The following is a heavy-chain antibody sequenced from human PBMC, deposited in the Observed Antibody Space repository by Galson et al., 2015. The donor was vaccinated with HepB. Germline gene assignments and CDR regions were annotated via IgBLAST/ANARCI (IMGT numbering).Heavy chain of an antibody. Sequence: SVKVSCKASGGTFSSYAISWVRQAPGQGLEWMGGIIPIFGTANYAQKFQGRVTITADESTSTAYMELSSLRSEDTAVYYCARMGGCSGGSCSKPVDYWGQGTLVTVSS. CDR1: GGTFSSYA. J-gene: IGHJ4*02. CDR3: ARMGGCSGGSCSKPVDY. CDR2: IIPIFGTA. V-gene: IGHV1-69*13. D-gene: IGHD2-15*01.